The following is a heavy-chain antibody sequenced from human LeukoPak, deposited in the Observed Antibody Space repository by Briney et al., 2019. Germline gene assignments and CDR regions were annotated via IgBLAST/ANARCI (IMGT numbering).Heavy chain of an antibody. CDR2: IYYSGST. CDR3: ARDNYGGFDP. D-gene: IGHD4-11*01. J-gene: IGHJ5*02. V-gene: IGHV4-59*11. CDR1: SGSISSHY. Sequence: SETLSLTCTVSSGSISSHYWSWIRQPPGKGLEWIGYIYYSGSTNYNPSLKSRVTISVDTSKNQFSLKLSSVTAADTAVYYCARDNYGGFDPWGQGTLVTVSS.